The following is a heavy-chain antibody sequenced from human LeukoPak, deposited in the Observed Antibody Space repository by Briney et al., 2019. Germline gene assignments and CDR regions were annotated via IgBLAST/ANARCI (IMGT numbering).Heavy chain of an antibody. CDR2: IYWDGDS. V-gene: IGHV2-5*02. D-gene: IGHD4-11*01. Sequence: SGPTLVNPTQTLTLTCTFCGFSISTHGVGVGWIRQPPGKALEWLALIYWDGDSRYSPSLRSRLTITKDASKNQVVLTVTDVDPVDTATYFCAHSVALDYRSFDYWGQGTLVTVSS. J-gene: IGHJ4*02. CDR1: GFSISTHGVG. CDR3: AHSVALDYRSFDY.